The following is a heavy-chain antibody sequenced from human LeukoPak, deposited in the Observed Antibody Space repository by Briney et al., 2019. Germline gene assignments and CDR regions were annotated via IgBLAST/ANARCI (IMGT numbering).Heavy chain of an antibody. J-gene: IGHJ5*02. CDR2: IYPGDSDT. D-gene: IGHD2-15*01. Sequence: GESLKISCKGSGYSFTSYWIGWVRQMPGKGLEWMGIIYPGDSDTRYSPSFQGQVTISADKSISTAYLQWSSLKASDTAMYYCARVPYCSGGSCLDNWLDPWGQGTLVTVSS. CDR3: ARVPYCSGGSCLDNWLDP. V-gene: IGHV5-51*01. CDR1: GYSFTSYW.